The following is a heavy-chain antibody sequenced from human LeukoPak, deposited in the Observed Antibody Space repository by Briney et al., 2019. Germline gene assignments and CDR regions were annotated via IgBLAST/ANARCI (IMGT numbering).Heavy chain of an antibody. V-gene: IGHV1-69*04. J-gene: IGHJ4*02. CDR1: GGSFSDYS. Sequence: ASVKVSCKASGGSFSDYSISWVRQAPGQGLEWMGRIIPTLEIANYAQKFQGRVTITADKSTSTAYMELSSLRPEDTAVYYCARDPAYYYDSSGYSGDYWGQGTLVTVSS. CDR3: ARDPAYYYDSSGYSGDY. CDR2: IIPTLEIA. D-gene: IGHD3-22*01.